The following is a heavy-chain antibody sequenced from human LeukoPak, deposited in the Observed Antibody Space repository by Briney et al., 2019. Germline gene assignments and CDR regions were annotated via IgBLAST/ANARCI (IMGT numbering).Heavy chain of an antibody. D-gene: IGHD6-19*01. CDR2: IYYSGST. CDR1: GGSVSSSSYY. Sequence: SETLSLTCTVSGGSVSSSSYYWGWIRQPPGKGLEWIGSIYYSGSTYYNPSLKSRVTISVDTSKNQLSLKLSSVTAADTAMYYCARSWVAVAGTNWFDPWGQGTPVTVSS. CDR3: ARSWVAVAGTNWFDP. V-gene: IGHV4-39*01. J-gene: IGHJ5*02.